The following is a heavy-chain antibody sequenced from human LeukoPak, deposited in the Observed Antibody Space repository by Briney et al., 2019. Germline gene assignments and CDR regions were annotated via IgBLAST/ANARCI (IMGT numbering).Heavy chain of an antibody. D-gene: IGHD3-9*01. V-gene: IGHV1-2*02. J-gene: IGHJ4*02. CDR3: ARTSLTGYYLGY. CDR1: GYAFTGYY. Sequence: ASVKVSCKASGYAFTGYYMHWVRQAPGQGLEWMGWINPNSGGTNYAQKFQGRVTMTRDTSISTAYMELSRLRSDDTAVYYCARTSLTGYYLGYWGQGTLVTVSS. CDR2: INPNSGGT.